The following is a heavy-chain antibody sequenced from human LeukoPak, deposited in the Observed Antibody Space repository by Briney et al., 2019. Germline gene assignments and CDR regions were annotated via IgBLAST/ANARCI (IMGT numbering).Heavy chain of an antibody. Sequence: GASVKVSCKASGYTFTSYYMHWVRQAPGQGLEWMGIINPSGGSTSYAQKFQGRVTMTRDTSTSTVYMELSSLRSEDTAVYYCARESSIYYDILTGYFPDHFDYWGQGTLVTVSS. J-gene: IGHJ4*02. D-gene: IGHD3-9*01. CDR2: INPSGGST. V-gene: IGHV1-46*01. CDR1: GYTFTSYY. CDR3: ARESSIYYDILTGYFPDHFDY.